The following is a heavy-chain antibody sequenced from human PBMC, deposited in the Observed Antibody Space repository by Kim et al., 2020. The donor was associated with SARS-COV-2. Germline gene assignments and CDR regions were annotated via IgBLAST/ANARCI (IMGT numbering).Heavy chain of an antibody. CDR3: ATYYDIDAFDI. Sequence: TNYNPSLKSRVTMSVDTSKNQFSLKLSSVTAADTAVYYCATYYDIDAFDIWGQGTMVTVSS. CDR2: T. V-gene: IGHV4-4*07. D-gene: IGHD3-9*01. J-gene: IGHJ3*02.